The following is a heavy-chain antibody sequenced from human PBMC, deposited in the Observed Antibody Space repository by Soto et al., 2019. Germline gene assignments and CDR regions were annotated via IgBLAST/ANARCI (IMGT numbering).Heavy chain of an antibody. CDR1: EFSFSLYG. CDR2: IWYDGSKK. J-gene: IGHJ4*02. V-gene: IGHV3-33*01. CDR3: ARGWSSGWYFDY. Sequence: GGSLRLSCAASEFSFSLYGMHWVRQAPGKGLEWVAVIWYDGSKKYYADSVKGRFTISRDNSKNMLYLQMNSLRAEDTAVYYCARGWSSGWYFDYWGQGALVTVSS. D-gene: IGHD6-19*01.